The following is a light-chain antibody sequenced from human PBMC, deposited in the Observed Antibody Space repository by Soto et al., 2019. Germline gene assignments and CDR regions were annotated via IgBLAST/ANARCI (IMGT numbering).Light chain of an antibody. CDR3: SSYAGSSSYV. CDR1: SSDVGGYYR. CDR2: DVS. V-gene: IGLV2-11*01. J-gene: IGLJ6*01. Sequence: QSVLTQPHSVSGSPGQSVTISCTGTSSDVGGYYRVSWYQQHPGKAPKLMIYDVSKRPSGVPDRFSASTSGNAASLTISGLQAEDEADYYCSSYAGSSSYVFGTGTQLTVL.